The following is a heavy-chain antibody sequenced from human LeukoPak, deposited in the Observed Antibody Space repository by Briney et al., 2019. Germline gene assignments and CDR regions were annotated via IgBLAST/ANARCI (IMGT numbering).Heavy chain of an antibody. CDR3: ARRDSSSCIDY. Sequence: PSETLSLTCTVSGGSISSYYWSWIRQPPRKGLDWIGYIYYSGSTNYNPSLKSRVTISVDTSKNQFSLKLSSVTAADTAVYYCARRDSSSCIDYWGQGTLVTVSS. V-gene: IGHV4-59*08. CDR2: IYYSGST. D-gene: IGHD6-13*01. CDR1: GGSISSYY. J-gene: IGHJ4*02.